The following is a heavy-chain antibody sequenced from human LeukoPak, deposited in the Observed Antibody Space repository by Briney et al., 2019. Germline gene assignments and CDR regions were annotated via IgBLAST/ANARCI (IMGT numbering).Heavy chain of an antibody. CDR1: GFTLSSYG. V-gene: IGHV3-23*01. CDR3: AKRREGAFDY. D-gene: IGHD1-26*01. Sequence: GGSLRLSCAASGFTLSSYGMSWVRQAPGKGLDWVFAISWSDSNTYYADSVKGRFTISRDNSKNTLYLQMNSLRAEDTAKYYCAKRREGAFDYWGQGTLVTVSS. CDR2: ISWSDSNT. J-gene: IGHJ4*02.